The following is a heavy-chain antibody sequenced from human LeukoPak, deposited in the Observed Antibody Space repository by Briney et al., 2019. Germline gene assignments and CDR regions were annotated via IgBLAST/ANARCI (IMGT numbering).Heavy chain of an antibody. Sequence: KTSETLSLTCTVSGGSISSYYWSWIRQPAGKGLEWIGRIYTSGSTNYNPSLKSRVTMSVDTSKNQFSLKLSSVTAADTAVYYCARESRYYYGSGSPLTYYFDYWGQGTLVTVSS. J-gene: IGHJ4*02. V-gene: IGHV4-4*07. CDR2: IYTSGST. CDR3: ARESRYYYGSGSPLTYYFDY. D-gene: IGHD3-10*01. CDR1: GGSISSYY.